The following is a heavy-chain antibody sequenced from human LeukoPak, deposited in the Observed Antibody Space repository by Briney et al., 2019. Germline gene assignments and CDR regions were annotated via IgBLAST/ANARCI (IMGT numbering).Heavy chain of an antibody. CDR1: GFTFSSYS. D-gene: IGHD3-22*01. CDR2: ISSSDSYI. J-gene: IGHJ4*02. Sequence: PGGSLRLSCAASGFTFSSYSMNWVRQAPGKGLEWVSYISSSDSYIYYADSVKGRFTISSDNAKNSLYLQMNSLRAEDTAVYYCAKVGGSYYYDSSGSNGYYFDYWGQGTLVTVSS. V-gene: IGHV3-21*04. CDR3: AKVGGSYYYDSSGSNGYYFDY.